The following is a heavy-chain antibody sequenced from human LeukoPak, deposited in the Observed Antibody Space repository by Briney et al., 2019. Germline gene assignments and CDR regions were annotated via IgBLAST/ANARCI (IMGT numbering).Heavy chain of an antibody. CDR1: GFTFSSYS. Sequence: PGGSLRLSCAASGFTFSSYSMHWVRQAPGKGLEWVAFIRYDGSDKYYADSVKGRFTISRDNSKNTLYLQMNSLRVEDTAVYYCAKNYGFDYWGQGTLVTVSS. CDR3: AKNYGFDY. CDR2: IRYDGSDK. D-gene: IGHD3-10*01. V-gene: IGHV3-30*02. J-gene: IGHJ4*02.